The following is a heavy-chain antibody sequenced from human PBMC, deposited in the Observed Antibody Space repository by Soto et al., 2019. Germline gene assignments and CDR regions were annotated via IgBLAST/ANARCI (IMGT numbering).Heavy chain of an antibody. CDR1: EFTFINYG. J-gene: IGHJ4*02. CDR2: ISYDGNNK. Sequence: GGSLRLSCAASEFTFINYGMHWVRQPPGKGLQWLAVISYDGNNKYYADSVEGRFTISRDNSKNTVYLQMNSLRLEDTAVYYCARGPSYSDSYFDYWGQGTLVTVSS. D-gene: IGHD4-17*01. V-gene: IGHV3-30*03. CDR3: ARGPSYSDSYFDY.